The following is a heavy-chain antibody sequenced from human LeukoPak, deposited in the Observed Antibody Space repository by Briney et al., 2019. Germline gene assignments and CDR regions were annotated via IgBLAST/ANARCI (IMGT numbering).Heavy chain of an antibody. V-gene: IGHV1-18*01. CDR1: GYTFTSYG. CDR2: ISAYNGNT. CDR3: ARALLEGLKVVVISGFDY. J-gene: IGHJ4*02. D-gene: IGHD3-22*01. Sequence: ASVKVSCKASGYTFTSYGISWVRQAPGQGLEWMGWISAYNGNTNYAQKLQGRVTMTTDTSTSTAYMELRTLRTDDTAVYYCARALLEGLKVVVISGFDYWGQGTLVTVSS.